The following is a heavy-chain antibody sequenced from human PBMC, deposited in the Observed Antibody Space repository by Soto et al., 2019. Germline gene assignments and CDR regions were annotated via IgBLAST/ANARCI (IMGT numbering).Heavy chain of an antibody. Sequence: SETLSLTCAVYGGSFSGYYWSWIRQPPGKGLEWIGEINHSGSTNYNPSLKSRVTISVDTSKNQFSLKLSSVTAADTAVYYCARGSRRCSSTSCYYYYYHMDVWGKGTTVTVSS. CDR2: INHSGST. CDR1: GGSFSGYY. CDR3: ARGSRRCSSTSCYYYYYHMDV. D-gene: IGHD2-2*01. V-gene: IGHV4-34*01. J-gene: IGHJ6*03.